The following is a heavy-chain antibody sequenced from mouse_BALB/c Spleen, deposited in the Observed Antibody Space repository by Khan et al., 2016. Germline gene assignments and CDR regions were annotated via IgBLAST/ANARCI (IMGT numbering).Heavy chain of an antibody. V-gene: IGHV1S56*01. CDR2: IYPGNVNT. D-gene: IGHD2-14*01. CDR1: GYTFTSYY. Sequence: QVQLQQSGPELVKPGASVRISCKASGYTFTSYYIHWVKQRPGQGLEWIGWIYPGNVNTKYNEKFKGKATLTADKSSSTAYMQLSSLTSEDPAAYCCARGGRYDVYWYFDVWGAGTTVTVSS. CDR3: ARGGRYDVYWYFDV. J-gene: IGHJ1*01.